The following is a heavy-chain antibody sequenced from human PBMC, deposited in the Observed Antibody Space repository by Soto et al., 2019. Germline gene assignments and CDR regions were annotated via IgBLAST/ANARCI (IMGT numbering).Heavy chain of an antibody. V-gene: IGHV1-69*13. CDR2: SIPIFGTA. CDR3: ARGVSSWYPYYYHYGMDV. D-gene: IGHD6-13*01. Sequence: ASVKVSCKASGGTFSSYAISWVRQAPGQGVEWMGGSIPIFGTANYPQKLQGRVTITADESTSTDYMELSSLRSEDTAVYYCARGVSSWYPYYYHYGMDVWGQGTTVTVSS. J-gene: IGHJ6*02. CDR1: GGTFSSYA.